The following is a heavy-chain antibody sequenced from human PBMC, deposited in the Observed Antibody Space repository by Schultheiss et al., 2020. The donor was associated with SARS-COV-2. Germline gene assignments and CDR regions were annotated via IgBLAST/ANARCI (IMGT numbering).Heavy chain of an antibody. D-gene: IGHD3-22*01. CDR2: ISGSGGST. Sequence: GSLRLSCAASGFTFSSYAMSWVRQAPGKGLEWVSSISGSGGSTYYADSVKGRFTISSDISKNTLYLQMNSLRAEDTAVYYCAKDPYYYDSSGQPFQHWGQGTLVTVSS. J-gene: IGHJ1*01. CDR3: AKDPYYYDSSGQPFQH. CDR1: GFTFSSYA. V-gene: IGHV3-23*01.